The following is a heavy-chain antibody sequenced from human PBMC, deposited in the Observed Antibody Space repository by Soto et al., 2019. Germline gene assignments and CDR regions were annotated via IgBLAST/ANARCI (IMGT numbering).Heavy chain of an antibody. CDR2: INHSGST. Sequence: PSETVSLTCAFYCGSFSGYYWSWVRQPPGKGLEWIAEINHSGSTNYKPSLKSRVTISVDTSKNYFSLKLSFVTAADTAVYYCARALPVSRYCISIDCPRSGMDVWGQGTTVTVSS. CDR3: ARALPVSRYCISIDCPRSGMDV. J-gene: IGHJ6*02. CDR1: CGSFSGYY. D-gene: IGHD2-2*01. V-gene: IGHV4-34*01.